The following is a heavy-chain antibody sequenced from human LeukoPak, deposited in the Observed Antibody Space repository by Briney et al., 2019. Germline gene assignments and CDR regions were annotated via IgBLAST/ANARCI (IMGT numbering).Heavy chain of an antibody. V-gene: IGHV4-59*01. J-gene: IGHJ4*02. CDR3: ARDFCSGGSCYSYFHY. Sequence: SETLSLTRSVSGGSISGYYWSWIRQPPGKGLEWIGYIYSSGGTNYNPSLKSRVTISLDTSKNQFSLRLSSVTAADTAVYYCARDFCSGGSCYSYFHYWGQGTLVTVSS. CDR2: IYSSGGT. CDR1: GGSISGYY. D-gene: IGHD2-15*01.